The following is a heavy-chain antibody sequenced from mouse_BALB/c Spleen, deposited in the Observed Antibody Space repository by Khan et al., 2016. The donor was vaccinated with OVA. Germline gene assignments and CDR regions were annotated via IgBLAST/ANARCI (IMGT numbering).Heavy chain of an antibody. J-gene: IGHJ3*01. CDR3: ARSGYVSFGY. V-gene: IGHV1S29*02. Sequence: VQLQQPGPELVKPGASVKISCKASGYTFSDYNMDWVKQSHGESLEWIGYIFPNSGGTGYNQKFKTKATLTVDNSSSTAYMDLRSLTSEDSAVYYCARSGYVSFGYWGQGTLVTVSA. D-gene: IGHD1-2*01. CDR2: IFPNSGGT. CDR1: GYTFSDYN.